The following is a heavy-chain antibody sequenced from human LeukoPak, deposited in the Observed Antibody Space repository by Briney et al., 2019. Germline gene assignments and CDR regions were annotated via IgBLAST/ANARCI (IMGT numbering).Heavy chain of an antibody. CDR2: ISGSGGST. Sequence: GGSLRLSCAASGFIFSSYSMNWVRQAPGKGLEWVSAISGSGGSTYYADSVKGRFTISRDNSKNTLYLQMNSLRAEDTAVYYCAKDWLAVAGTFDYWGQGTLVTVSS. CDR3: AKDWLAVAGTFDY. V-gene: IGHV3-23*01. D-gene: IGHD6-19*01. J-gene: IGHJ4*02. CDR1: GFIFSSYS.